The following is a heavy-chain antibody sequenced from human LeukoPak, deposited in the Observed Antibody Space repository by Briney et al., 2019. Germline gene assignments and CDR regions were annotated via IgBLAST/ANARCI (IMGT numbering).Heavy chain of an antibody. Sequence: ASVKVSCKASGYTFTSYGISWVRQAPGQGLEWMGWISAYNGNTNYAQKLQGRVTMTEDTSTDTAYMELSSLRSEDTAVYYCATVVQQQLQADAFDIWGQGTMVTVSS. V-gene: IGHV1-18*01. D-gene: IGHD6-13*01. CDR1: GYTFTSYG. J-gene: IGHJ3*02. CDR2: ISAYNGNT. CDR3: ATVVQQQLQADAFDI.